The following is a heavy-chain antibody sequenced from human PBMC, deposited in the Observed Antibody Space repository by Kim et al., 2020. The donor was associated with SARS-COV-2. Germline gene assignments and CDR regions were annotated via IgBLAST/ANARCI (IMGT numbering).Heavy chain of an antibody. Sequence: ASVKVSCKASGYTFTSYGISWVRQAPGQGLEWMGWISAYNGNTNYAQKLQGRVTMTTDTSTSTAYMELRSLRSDDTAVYYCARGGGVGLLYRNYYYGMDVWGQGTTVTVSS. CDR2: ISAYNGNT. D-gene: IGHD2-2*02. CDR3: ARGGGVGLLYRNYYYGMDV. V-gene: IGHV1-18*01. CDR1: GYTFTSYG. J-gene: IGHJ6*02.